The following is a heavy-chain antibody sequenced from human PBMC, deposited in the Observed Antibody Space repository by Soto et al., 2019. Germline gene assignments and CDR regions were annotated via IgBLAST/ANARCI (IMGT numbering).Heavy chain of an antibody. CDR2: IKQDGSEK. Sequence: LRLSCAASGFTFSSYWMSWVRQAPGKGLEWVANIKQDGSEKYYVDSVKGRFTISRDNAKNSLYLQMNSLRAEDTAVYYCARESEDLTSNFDYWGQGTLVTVSS. V-gene: IGHV3-7*01. CDR3: ARESEDLTSNFDY. CDR1: GFTFSSYW. J-gene: IGHJ4*02.